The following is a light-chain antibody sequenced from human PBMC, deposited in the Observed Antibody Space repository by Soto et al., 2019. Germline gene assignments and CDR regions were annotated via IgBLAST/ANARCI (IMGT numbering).Light chain of an antibody. V-gene: IGKV1-39*01. Sequence: DIQMTKSPSSLSASVGDRVTITCRASQSISSYVNWYQQKPGKAPRLLISAASTLQSGVPSRFSGGGSGTDFTLTISSLQPEDFATYYCQQSFKTPLAFGQGTRLEIK. CDR2: AAS. CDR1: QSISSY. J-gene: IGKJ5*01. CDR3: QQSFKTPLA.